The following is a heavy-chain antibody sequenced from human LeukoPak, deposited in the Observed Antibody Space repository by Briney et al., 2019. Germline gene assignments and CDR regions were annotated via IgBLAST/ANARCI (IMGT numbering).Heavy chain of an antibody. V-gene: IGHV3-30*04. CDR3: AKDGAVAPYFDY. CDR1: GFTFSSYA. J-gene: IGHJ4*02. Sequence: PGGSLRLSCAASGFTFSSYALQWVRQAPGKALEWVAIISYDGSNKHYAESVRGRFTISRDNSKNTLYLQMNSLRAEDTAIYYCAKDGAVAPYFDYWGQGTLVTVSS. CDR2: ISYDGSNK. D-gene: IGHD6-19*01.